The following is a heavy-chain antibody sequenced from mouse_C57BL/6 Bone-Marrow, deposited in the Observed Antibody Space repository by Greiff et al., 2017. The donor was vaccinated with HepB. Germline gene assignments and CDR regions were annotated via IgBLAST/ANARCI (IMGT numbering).Heavy chain of an antibody. J-gene: IGHJ2*01. CDR2: ISNGGGST. CDR1: GFTFSDYY. V-gene: IGHV5-12*01. D-gene: IGHD2-1*01. CDR3: ARRGVYYGNYVGY. Sequence: EVMLVESGGGLVQPGGSLKLSCAASGFTFSDYYMYWVRQTPEKRLEWVAYISNGGGSTDYPDTVKGRFTISRDNAKNTLYLQMSRLKSEDTAMYYCARRGVYYGNYVGYWGQGTTLTVSS.